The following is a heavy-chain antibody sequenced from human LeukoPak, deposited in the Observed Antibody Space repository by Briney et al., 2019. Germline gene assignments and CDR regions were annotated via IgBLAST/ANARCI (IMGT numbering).Heavy chain of an antibody. D-gene: IGHD2/OR15-2a*01. Sequence: SETLSLTCAVSGASFSDYYWSWVRQSPGKGLEWIGEINHSGVTHYNPSLKSRVTMSADTSKNQFSLNLTSLTAADSAVYYCAKLSPRSGWGQGTLVIVSS. J-gene: IGHJ4*02. V-gene: IGHV4-34*01. CDR2: INHSGVT. CDR3: AKLSPRSG. CDR1: GASFSDYY.